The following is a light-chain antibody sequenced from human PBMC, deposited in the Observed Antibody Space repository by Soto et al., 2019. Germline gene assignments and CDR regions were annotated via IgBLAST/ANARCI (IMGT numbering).Light chain of an antibody. Sequence: QSVLTQPPSVSGAPGQRVTISCTGSSSNIGAGYEVHWYQHLPGKAPKLLIYGNTNRPSGVPDRFSGSKSGTSASLAITGLQAEDEADYYCQSYDTGLSASYVFGGGTKVTVL. V-gene: IGLV1-40*01. J-gene: IGLJ1*01. CDR1: SSNIGAGYE. CDR3: QSYDTGLSASYV. CDR2: GNT.